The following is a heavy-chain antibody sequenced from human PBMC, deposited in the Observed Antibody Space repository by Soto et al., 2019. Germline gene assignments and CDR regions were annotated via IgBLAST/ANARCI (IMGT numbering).Heavy chain of an antibody. CDR3: AREGGYTYGARFDY. J-gene: IGHJ4*01. D-gene: IGHD5-18*01. Sequence: ASVKVSCKASGYTFTGYYMHWVRQAPGQGLEWMGWINPNSGGTNYAQKFQGWVTMTRDTSISTAYMELSRLRSDDTAVYYCAREGGYTYGARFDYWGQGTLVTVSS. CDR2: INPNSGGT. V-gene: IGHV1-2*04. CDR1: GYTFTGYY.